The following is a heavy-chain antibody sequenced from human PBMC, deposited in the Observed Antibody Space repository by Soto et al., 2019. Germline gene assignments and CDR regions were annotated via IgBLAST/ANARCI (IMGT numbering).Heavy chain of an antibody. CDR2: INHSGST. J-gene: IGHJ6*02. D-gene: IGHD2-2*01. V-gene: IGHV4-34*01. CDR3: AVEQSRRSHYGMDV. CDR1: CGSFSGYY. Sequence: SETLSLTCAVYCGSFSGYYWSWIRQPPGKGLEWIGEINHSGSTNYNPSLKSRVTISVDTSKNQFSLKLSSVTAADTAVYYCAVEQSRRSHYGMDVWGQGTTVTVSS.